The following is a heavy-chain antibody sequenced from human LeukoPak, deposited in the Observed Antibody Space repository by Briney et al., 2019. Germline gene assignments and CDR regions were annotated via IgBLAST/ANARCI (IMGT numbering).Heavy chain of an antibody. J-gene: IGHJ4*02. CDR3: AAVAGTAARIDDY. Sequence: RPSETLSLTCAVYGGSFSGYYWSWIRQPPGKGLEWIGEINHSGSTNYNPSLKSRVTISVDTSKNQFSLKLSSVTAADTAVYYCAAVAGTAARIDDYWGQGTLVTVSS. D-gene: IGHD6-19*01. V-gene: IGHV4-34*01. CDR2: INHSGST. CDR1: GGSFSGYY.